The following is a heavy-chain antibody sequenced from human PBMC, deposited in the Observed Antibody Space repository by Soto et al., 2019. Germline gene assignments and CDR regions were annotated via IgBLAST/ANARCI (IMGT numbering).Heavy chain of an antibody. J-gene: IGHJ4*02. D-gene: IGHD3-10*01. Sequence: ASVKVSWKASGYTFTSYAMHWVRQAPGQRLEWMGWINAGNGNTKYSQKFQGRVTITRDTSASTAYMELSSLRSEDTAVYYCARITMVRGFDYWGQGTLVTVSS. CDR3: ARITMVRGFDY. CDR2: INAGNGNT. V-gene: IGHV1-3*01. CDR1: GYTFTSYA.